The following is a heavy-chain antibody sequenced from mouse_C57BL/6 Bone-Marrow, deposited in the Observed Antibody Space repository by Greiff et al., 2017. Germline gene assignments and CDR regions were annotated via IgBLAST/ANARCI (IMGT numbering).Heavy chain of an antibody. CDR2: IDPSDSET. CDR1: GYTFTSYW. J-gene: IGHJ1*03. V-gene: IGHV1-52*01. Sequence: QVQLQQPGAELVRPGSSVKLSCKASGYTFTSYWMHWVKQRPIQGLEWIGNIDPSDSETHYNQKFKDKATLTVDKSSSTAYMQLSSLTSEDSAVYYCASPFYGSIWYFDVWGTWTTVTVSS. CDR3: ASPFYGSIWYFDV. D-gene: IGHD1-1*01.